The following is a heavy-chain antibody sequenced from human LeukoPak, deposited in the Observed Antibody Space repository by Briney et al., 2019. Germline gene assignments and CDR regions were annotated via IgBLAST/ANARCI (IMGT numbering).Heavy chain of an antibody. V-gene: IGHV3-11*03. CDR1: GFTFSDHY. Sequence: GGSLRLSCAASGFTFSDHYMSWIRHVPGEGLEWVSYISTSGTYTNYAHSVKGRFTISRDNAKNSLYLQMNSLRAEDTAVYYCARGHYGLDVWGQGTTVTVSS. CDR2: ISTSGTYT. J-gene: IGHJ6*02. CDR3: ARGHYGLDV.